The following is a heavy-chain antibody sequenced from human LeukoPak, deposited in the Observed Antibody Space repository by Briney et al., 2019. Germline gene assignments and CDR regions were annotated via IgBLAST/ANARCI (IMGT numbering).Heavy chain of an antibody. CDR1: GCTFSSYA. V-gene: IGHV3-23*01. Sequence: GGSLRLSCAASGCTFSSYAMSWVRQAPGKGLEWVSAISGSGGSTYYADSVKGRFTISRDNSKNTLYLQMNSLRAEDTAVYYCAKDRSAGDNVYWGQGTLVTVSS. CDR3: AKDRSAGDNVY. J-gene: IGHJ4*02. CDR2: ISGSGGST. D-gene: IGHD7-27*01.